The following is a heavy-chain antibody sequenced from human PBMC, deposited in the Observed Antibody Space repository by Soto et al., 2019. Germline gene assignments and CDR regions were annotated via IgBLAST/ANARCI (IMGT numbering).Heavy chain of an antibody. J-gene: IGHJ4*02. V-gene: IGHV4-31*03. D-gene: IGHD2-8*01. CDR2: IYYSGST. Sequence: SETLSLTCTVSGGSISSSSYYWGWIRQPPGKGLEWIGYIYYSGSTYYNPSLKSRVTISIDTSKNQFSLKLSSVTAADTAVYYCARFGTDCTNGVGYSIFDYWGQGTLVTVSS. CDR3: ARFGTDCTNGVGYSIFDY. CDR1: GGSISSSSYY.